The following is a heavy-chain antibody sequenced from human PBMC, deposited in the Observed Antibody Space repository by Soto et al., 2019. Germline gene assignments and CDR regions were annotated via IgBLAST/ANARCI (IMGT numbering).Heavy chain of an antibody. CDR2: IWYDGSNK. CDR1: GFTFSSYG. Sequence: QVQLVESGGGVVQPGRSLRLSCAASGFTFSSYGMHWVRQAPGKGLEWVAVIWYDGSNKYYADSVKGRFTISRDNSKNTLYLQINSLRAEDTAVYYCARVRGQAVAGTDYWGQGTLVTVSS. D-gene: IGHD6-19*01. V-gene: IGHV3-33*01. CDR3: ARVRGQAVAGTDY. J-gene: IGHJ4*02.